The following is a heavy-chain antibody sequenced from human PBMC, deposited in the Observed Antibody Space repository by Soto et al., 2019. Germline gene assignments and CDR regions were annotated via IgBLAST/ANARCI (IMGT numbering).Heavy chain of an antibody. CDR1: GFSLSTSGVG. Sequence: ESAATLVNPTQTLTLTGTFSGFSLSTSGVGVGWIRQPPGKALEWLALIYWDDDKRYSPSLKSRLTITKDTSKNQVVLTMTNMDPVDTATYYCAHTNRIGKQWPHLDYWGQGTLVTVSS. J-gene: IGHJ4*02. V-gene: IGHV2-5*02. CDR2: IYWDDDK. D-gene: IGHD6-19*01. CDR3: AHTNRIGKQWPHLDY.